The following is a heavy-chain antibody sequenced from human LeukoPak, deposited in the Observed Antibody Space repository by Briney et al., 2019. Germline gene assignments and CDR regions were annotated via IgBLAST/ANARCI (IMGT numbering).Heavy chain of an antibody. J-gene: IGHJ4*02. CDR2: ISGSGDNT. Sequence: PGGSLRLSCAASGFTFSSYGMHWVRQAPGKGLEWVSAISGSGDNTFYANSVRGRFTISRDNSKNTLFFQMNSLKAEDTALYYCARGVGTTGLYFFDYWGQGTLATVSS. D-gene: IGHD1-1*01. V-gene: IGHV3-23*01. CDR3: ARGVGTTGLYFFDY. CDR1: GFTFSSYG.